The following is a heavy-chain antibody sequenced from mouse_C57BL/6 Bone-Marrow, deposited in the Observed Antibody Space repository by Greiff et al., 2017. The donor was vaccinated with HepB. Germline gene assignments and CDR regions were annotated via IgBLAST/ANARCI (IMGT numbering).Heavy chain of an antibody. CDR3: ARGMGYYYGSSWFAY. J-gene: IGHJ3*01. D-gene: IGHD1-1*01. CDR1: GFTFSDYY. V-gene: IGHV5-16*01. CDR2: INYDGSST. Sequence: EVKLMESEGGLVQPGSSMKLSCTASGFTFSDYYMAWVRQVPEKGLEWVANINYDGSSTYYLDSLKSRFIISRDNAKNILYLQMSSLKSEDTATYYCARGMGYYYGSSWFAYWGQGTLVTVSA.